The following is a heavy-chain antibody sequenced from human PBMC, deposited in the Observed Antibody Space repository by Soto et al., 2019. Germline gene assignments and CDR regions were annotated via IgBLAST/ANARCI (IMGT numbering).Heavy chain of an antibody. CDR1: GGTFSSYA. CDR3: AGRSGYSYGQFDY. J-gene: IGHJ4*02. Sequence: SVKVSCKASGGTFSSYAISWVRQAPGQGLEWMGGIIPIFGTANYAQKFQGRVTITADESTSTAYMELSSLRSEDTAVYYCAGRSGYSYGQFDYWGQGTLVTVSS. D-gene: IGHD5-18*01. V-gene: IGHV1-69*13. CDR2: IIPIFGTA.